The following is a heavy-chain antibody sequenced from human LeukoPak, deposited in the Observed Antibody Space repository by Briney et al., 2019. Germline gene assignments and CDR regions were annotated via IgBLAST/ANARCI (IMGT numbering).Heavy chain of an antibody. CDR2: IWYDGSNK. V-gene: IGHV3-33*01. D-gene: IGHD3-10*01. Sequence: GRSLRLSCAASGFTFSSYGMHWVRQAPGKGLEWVAVIWYDGSNKYYADSVKGRFTISRDNSKNTLYLQMNSLRAEDTAVYYCARERYMVRGVIPYWGQGTLVTVSS. CDR1: GFTFSSYG. J-gene: IGHJ4*02. CDR3: ARERYMVRGVIPY.